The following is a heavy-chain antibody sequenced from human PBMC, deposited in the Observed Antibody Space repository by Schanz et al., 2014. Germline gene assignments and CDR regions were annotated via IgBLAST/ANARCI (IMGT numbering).Heavy chain of an antibody. CDR2: VFPNGIT. D-gene: IGHD1-1*01. J-gene: IGHJ2*01. CDR1: GGSIRSGTYY. Sequence: QVQLQESGPGLVKPSQTLSLTCTVSGGSIRSGTYYWSWIRQPAGKALEWVGRVFPNGITNYNPSLKSRVTIARDTSKNEFSLARTSLTAADTAVYYCARDTTWRLDLWGRGTLVTVSS. CDR3: ARDTTWRLDL. V-gene: IGHV4-61*02.